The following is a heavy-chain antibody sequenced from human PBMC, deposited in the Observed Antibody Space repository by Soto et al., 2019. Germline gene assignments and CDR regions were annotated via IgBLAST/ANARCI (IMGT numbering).Heavy chain of an antibody. D-gene: IGHD2-15*01. V-gene: IGHV1-2*04. CDR3: ARGFNCSGGSCPHYFDY. CDR1: GYTFTGYY. Sequence: GASVKVSCKASGYTFTGYYIHWGRQAPGQRFEWMGWINPNSGGTNYAQKFQGWVTMTRDTSISTAYMELSRLRSDDTAVYYCARGFNCSGGSCPHYFDYWGQGTLVTVSS. CDR2: INPNSGGT. J-gene: IGHJ4*02.